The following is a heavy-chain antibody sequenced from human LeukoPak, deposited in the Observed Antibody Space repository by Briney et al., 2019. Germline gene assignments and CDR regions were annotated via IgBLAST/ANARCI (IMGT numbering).Heavy chain of an antibody. D-gene: IGHD5/OR15-5a*01. CDR1: GYTFTSYD. CDR2: TNPNSGNT. V-gene: IGHV1-8*01. J-gene: IGHJ6*03. Sequence: GASVKVSCKASGYTFTSYDINWVRQATGQGLEWMGWTNPNSGNTGYAQKFQGRVTMTRNTSISTAYMELSSLRSEDTAVYYCARARRVVYSVAARYYYMDVWGKGTTVTVSS. CDR3: ARARRVVYSVAARYYYMDV.